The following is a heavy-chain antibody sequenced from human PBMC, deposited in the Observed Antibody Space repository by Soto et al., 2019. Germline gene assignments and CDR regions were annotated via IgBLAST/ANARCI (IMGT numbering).Heavy chain of an antibody. Sequence: PGGSLRLSCAASGFTFSDYTINWARQAPGKGLEWVALISSDGSNKYYADSVKGRFTISRDTSRNTLYLQMNSLRAEDTAVYYCARDRKTYYDFWSGYLTGYWGQGTLGTVSS. D-gene: IGHD3-3*01. V-gene: IGHV3-30-3*01. J-gene: IGHJ4*02. CDR1: GFTFSDYT. CDR2: ISSDGSNK. CDR3: ARDRKTYYDFWSGYLTGY.